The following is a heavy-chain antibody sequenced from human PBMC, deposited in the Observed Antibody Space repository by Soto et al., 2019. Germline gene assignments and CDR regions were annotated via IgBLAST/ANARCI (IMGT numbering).Heavy chain of an antibody. CDR1: GDSVSSGRYF. Sequence: QVQLQESGPGLVKPSQTLSLTCTVSGDSVSSGRYFWSWIRQHPGMALEWIGYISCSGSTYYTPSLKSRLTMSRDTSANQFPGKRGSGTAADTAVYGCASGRPMMGAKTFFDHWGQGTRVAVSS. V-gene: IGHV4-31*03. CDR2: ISCSGST. D-gene: IGHD1-26*01. CDR3: ASGRPMMGAKTFFDH. J-gene: IGHJ4*02.